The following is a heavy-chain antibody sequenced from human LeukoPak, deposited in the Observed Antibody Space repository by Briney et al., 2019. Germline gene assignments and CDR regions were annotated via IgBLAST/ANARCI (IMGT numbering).Heavy chain of an antibody. V-gene: IGHV3-7*01. D-gene: IGHD6-13*01. Sequence: HPGGSLRLSCAASGFTMRNHWMSWVRQAPGKGLEWVADIKQDGSEIHYVDSVKGRFTISRDNAKNSLYLQMNSLRAEDTAVYYCVLRVEQQPWVYWGQGTLVTVSS. J-gene: IGHJ4*02. CDR1: GFTMRNHW. CDR3: VLRVEQQPWVY. CDR2: IKQDGSEI.